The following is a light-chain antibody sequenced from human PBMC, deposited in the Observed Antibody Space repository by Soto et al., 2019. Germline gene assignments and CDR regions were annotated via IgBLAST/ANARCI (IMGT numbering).Light chain of an antibody. Sequence: EIVLTQSPATLSVSLGDSATLSCRASQSVSLSLAWYQMRPGQPPRLLIYGASTRATDIPARFSGSGSGTDFTLTISSLQSEDFATYYCQQYDNYPLTFGGGTKVEIK. V-gene: IGKV3-15*01. J-gene: IGKJ4*01. CDR1: QSVSLS. CDR2: GAS. CDR3: QQYDNYPLT.